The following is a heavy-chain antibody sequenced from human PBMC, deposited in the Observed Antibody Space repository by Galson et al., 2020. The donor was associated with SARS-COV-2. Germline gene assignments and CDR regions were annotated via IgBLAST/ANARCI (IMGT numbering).Heavy chain of an antibody. V-gene: IGHV1-24*01. J-gene: IGHJ5*02. CDR1: GYTLTELS. D-gene: IGHD2-2*01. CDR3: ATAPAVCSSTSCYYWFDP. Sequence: ASVKVSCKVSGYTLTELSMHWVRQAPGKGLEWMGGFDPEDGETICAQKFQGRVTMTEDTSTDTAYMELSSLRSEDTAVYYCATAPAVCSSTSCYYWFDPWGQGTLVTVSS. CDR2: FDPEDGET.